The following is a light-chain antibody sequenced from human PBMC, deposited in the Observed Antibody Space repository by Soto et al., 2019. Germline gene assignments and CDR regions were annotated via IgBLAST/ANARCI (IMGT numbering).Light chain of an antibody. J-gene: IGLJ2*01. CDR3: AAWDDSLSGVV. V-gene: IGLV1-47*01. CDR2: RNN. CDR1: SSNIGSNY. Sequence: QSVLTQPPSASGTPGQRVTISCSGSSSNIGSNYVYWYQQLPGTAPKLLIYRNNQRHSGVPDRFSGSKSGTSASLAISGLRSEDEADYDCAAWDDSLSGVVFGGGTKVTVL.